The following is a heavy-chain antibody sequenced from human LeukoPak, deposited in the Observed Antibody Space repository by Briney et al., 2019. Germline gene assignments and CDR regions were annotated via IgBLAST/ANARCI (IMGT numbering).Heavy chain of an antibody. D-gene: IGHD5-24*01. CDR3: ARRGDAYRDPAPFDY. Sequence: ASVKVSCKGSGYSFTSYWIGWVRQMPGKGLEWMGIIYPGDSDTRYSPSFQGQVTISADKSISTAYLQWSSLKASDTAMYYCARRGDAYRDPAPFDYWGQGTLVTVSS. J-gene: IGHJ4*02. CDR2: IYPGDSDT. CDR1: GYSFTSYW. V-gene: IGHV5-51*01.